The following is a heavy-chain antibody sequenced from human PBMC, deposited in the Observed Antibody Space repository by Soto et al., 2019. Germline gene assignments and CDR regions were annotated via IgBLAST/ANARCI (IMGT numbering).Heavy chain of an antibody. D-gene: IGHD4-17*01. CDR3: ARGDDYGEI. J-gene: IGHJ4*02. Sequence: SETLSLTCAVYGGSFSGYYWSWIRQPPGKGLEWIGEINHSGSTNYNPSLKSRVTISVDTSKNQLSLKLSSVTAADTAVYYCARGDDYGEIWGQGTLVTVSS. CDR1: GGSFSGYY. CDR2: INHSGST. V-gene: IGHV4-34*01.